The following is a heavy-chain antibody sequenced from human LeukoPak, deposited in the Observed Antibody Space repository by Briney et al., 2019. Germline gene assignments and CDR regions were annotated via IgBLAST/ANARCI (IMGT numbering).Heavy chain of an antibody. CDR1: GESFSDYS. Sequence: PSETLSLTCAVYGESFSDYSWTWIRQPPGKGLEWIGEINHSGSPNYNPSLKSRVTISVDTSKNQFSLNLNSVTAADTAVYYCARGLVEMATRYFDLWGRGTLVTVSS. CDR3: ARGLVEMATRYFDL. D-gene: IGHD5-24*01. CDR2: INHSGSP. J-gene: IGHJ2*01. V-gene: IGHV4-34*01.